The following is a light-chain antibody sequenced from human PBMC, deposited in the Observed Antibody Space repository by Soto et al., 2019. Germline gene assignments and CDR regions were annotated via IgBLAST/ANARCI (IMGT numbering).Light chain of an antibody. CDR1: QSVSSN. V-gene: IGKV3-15*01. CDR3: QQYNNWPPDRT. CDR2: GAS. J-gene: IGKJ1*01. Sequence: EIVMTQSPATLSVSPGERATLSCRASQSVSSNLAWYQQKPGQAPRLLIYGASTRATGIPARFSGSGSGTESTHTISSLQSEDFAIYFCQQYNNWPPDRTFGQGTKVEIK.